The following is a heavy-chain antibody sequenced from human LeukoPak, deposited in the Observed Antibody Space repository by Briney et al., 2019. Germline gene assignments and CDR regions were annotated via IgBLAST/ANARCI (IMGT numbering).Heavy chain of an antibody. CDR2: ISNDGTST. CDR3: ARSYYYGSGSPEYFQH. CDR1: GLTFSNYW. V-gene: IGHV3-74*01. Sequence: GGSLRLSCAVSGLTFSNYWMHWVRQAPGKGLVWVSRISNDGTSTSYADSVKGRFTISRDNSKNTLYLQMNSLRAEDTAVYYCARSYYYGSGSPEYFQHWGQGTLVTVSS. D-gene: IGHD3-10*01. J-gene: IGHJ1*01.